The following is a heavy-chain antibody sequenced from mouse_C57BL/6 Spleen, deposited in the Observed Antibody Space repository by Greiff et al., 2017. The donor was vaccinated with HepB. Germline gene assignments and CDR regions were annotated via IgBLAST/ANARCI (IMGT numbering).Heavy chain of an antibody. CDR1: GYTFTSYW. CDR3: AREGDYRGYFDV. J-gene: IGHJ1*03. D-gene: IGHD2-13*01. Sequence: QVHVKQPGAELVKPGASVKMSCKASGYTFTSYWITWVKQRPGQGLEWIGDIYPGSGSTNYNEKFKSKATLTVDTSSSTAYMQLSSLTSEDSAVYYCAREGDYRGYFDVWGTGTTVTVSS. V-gene: IGHV1-55*01. CDR2: IYPGSGST.